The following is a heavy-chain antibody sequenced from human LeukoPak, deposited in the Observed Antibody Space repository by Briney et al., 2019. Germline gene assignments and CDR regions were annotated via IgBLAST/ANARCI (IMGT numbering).Heavy chain of an antibody. J-gene: IGHJ4*02. D-gene: IGHD3-10*01. Sequence: PGGSLRLSCAASGFTFSSYWMSWVRQAPGKGLEWVANIKQDGSEKYYVDSVKGRFTISRDNAKNSLYPQMNSLRAEDTAVYYCARVKRFGELSNYYFDYWGQGTLVTVSS. V-gene: IGHV3-7*01. CDR3: ARVKRFGELSNYYFDY. CDR1: GFTFSSYW. CDR2: IKQDGSEK.